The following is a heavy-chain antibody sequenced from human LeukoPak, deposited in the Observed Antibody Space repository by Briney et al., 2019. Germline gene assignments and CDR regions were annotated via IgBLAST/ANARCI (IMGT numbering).Heavy chain of an antibody. Sequence: SETLSLTCTLSGGSISSGGYYWSWIRQHPGKGLEWFGYIYYSCSTYYNPSLKSRVTISVETSKNQFSLTLSSVTARHTAVYYCAGDRGGATIFSHWGQGTLVTVYS. V-gene: IGHV4-31*03. CDR2: IYYSCST. CDR1: GGSISSGGYY. D-gene: IGHD3-9*01. CDR3: AGDRGGATIFSH. J-gene: IGHJ4*02.